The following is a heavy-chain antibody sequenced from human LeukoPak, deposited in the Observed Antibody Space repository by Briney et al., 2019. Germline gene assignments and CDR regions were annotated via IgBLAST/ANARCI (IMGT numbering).Heavy chain of an antibody. CDR3: ARVSAIWSGYYRDY. D-gene: IGHD3-3*01. CDR2: IKQDGSET. CDR1: GFTFSNYW. V-gene: IGHV3-7*04. Sequence: GGSLRLSCAASGFTFSNYWLSLVRQAPGKGLEWVANIKQDGSETYYVDSVKGRFIVSRDNAKNSLYLHMSSLRADDTAVYYCARVSAIWSGYYRDYWGQGTLVTVSS. J-gene: IGHJ4*02.